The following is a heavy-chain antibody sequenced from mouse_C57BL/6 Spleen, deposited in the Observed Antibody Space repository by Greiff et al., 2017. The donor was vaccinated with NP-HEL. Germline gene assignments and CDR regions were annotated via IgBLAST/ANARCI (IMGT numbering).Heavy chain of an antibody. CDR2: IYPGGGYT. V-gene: IGHV1-63*01. D-gene: IGHD1-1*01. CDR3: ARLGYGSPYYFDY. J-gene: IGHJ2*01. CDR1: GYTFTNYW. Sequence: QVHVKQSGAELVRPGTSVKMSCKASGYTFTNYWIGWAKQRPGHGLEWIGDIYPGGGYTNYNEKFKGKATLTADKSSSTAYMQFSSLTSEDSAIYYCARLGYGSPYYFDYWGQGTTLTVSS.